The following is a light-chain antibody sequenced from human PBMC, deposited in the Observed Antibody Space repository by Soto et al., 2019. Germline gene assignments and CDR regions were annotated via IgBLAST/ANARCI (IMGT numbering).Light chain of an antibody. V-gene: IGKV1-39*01. J-gene: IGKJ2*01. CDR2: AES. Sequence: IQLTQSPSSLSASVGDIVTLTCRASQSINIYLNWYQQKTGKAPTLLIYAESSLQSGVPSRFSGGGSRTDFTLTISSLQTEDFATYYWQQSYRSPYTFGQGPKLEI. CDR3: QQSYRSPYT. CDR1: QSINIY.